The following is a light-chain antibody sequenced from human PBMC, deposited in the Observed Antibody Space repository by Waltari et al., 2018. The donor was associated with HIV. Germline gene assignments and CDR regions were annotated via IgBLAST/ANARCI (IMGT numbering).Light chain of an antibody. CDR2: RNY. CDR1: TSNIEAQW. CDR3: EAWDSTLKETL. J-gene: IGLJ3*02. V-gene: IGLV1-47*01. Sequence: QSVLTQPPSASGTPGQTVTLSCSGSTSNIEAQWVYWYQQLPGTAPKLLIYRNYKRPSGVPERFSVSKSGASASLVISGLRSEDEADYYCEAWDSTLKETLFGGGTKLTVL.